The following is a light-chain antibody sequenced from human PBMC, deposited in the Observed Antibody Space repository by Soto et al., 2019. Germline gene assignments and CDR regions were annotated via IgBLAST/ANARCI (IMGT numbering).Light chain of an antibody. V-gene: IGKV3-15*01. CDR2: SAS. J-gene: IGKJ4*01. CDR1: RSISTN. Sequence: IVMTQSPPTLSVSPGERATLSCRASRSISTNVAWYQHKSGQAPRLLIYSASTRATGIPTRFSGSGSGTEFTLTISSLQSEDFGIYCCQQYNNWPPITFGGGTKVEIK. CDR3: QQYNNWPPIT.